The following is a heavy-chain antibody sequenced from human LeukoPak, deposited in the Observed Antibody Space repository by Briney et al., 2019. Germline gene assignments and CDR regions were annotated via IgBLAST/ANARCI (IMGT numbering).Heavy chain of an antibody. V-gene: IGHV4-59*01. D-gene: IGHD3-22*01. Sequence: SETLSLTCTVSGGSISSYYWSWIRQPPGKGLEWIGYIYYSGSTNYNPSLKSRVTISVDTSKNQLSLKLSSVTAADTAVYYCARGKGLLHDYWGQGTLVTVSS. CDR3: ARGKGLLHDY. CDR2: IYYSGST. J-gene: IGHJ4*02. CDR1: GGSISSYY.